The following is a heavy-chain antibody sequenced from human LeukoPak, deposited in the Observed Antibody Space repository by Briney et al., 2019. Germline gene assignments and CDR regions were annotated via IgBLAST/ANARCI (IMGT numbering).Heavy chain of an antibody. Sequence: GASVKVSCKASGYTFTGYYMHWVRQAPGQGLEWMGIINPSGGSTSYAQKFQGRVTMTRDTSTSTVYMELSSLRSEDTAVYYCAREGPAFCSGGSCPNFDYWGQGTLVTVSS. CDR1: GYTFTGYY. CDR2: INPSGGST. CDR3: AREGPAFCSGGSCPNFDY. J-gene: IGHJ4*02. V-gene: IGHV1-46*01. D-gene: IGHD2-15*01.